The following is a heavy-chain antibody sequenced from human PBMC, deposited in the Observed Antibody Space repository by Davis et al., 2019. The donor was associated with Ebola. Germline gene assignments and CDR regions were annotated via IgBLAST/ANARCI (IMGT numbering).Heavy chain of an antibody. CDR1: GFTFSSYA. J-gene: IGHJ4*02. V-gene: IGHV3-30-3*01. CDR3: ARDLEALLDY. Sequence: PGGSLRLSCTASGFTFSSYAMHWVRQAPGKGLEWVAVISYDGSNKYYADSVKGRFTIPRDNSKNTLYLQMNSLRAEDTAVYYCARDLEALLDYWGQGTLVTVSS. CDR2: ISYDGSNK.